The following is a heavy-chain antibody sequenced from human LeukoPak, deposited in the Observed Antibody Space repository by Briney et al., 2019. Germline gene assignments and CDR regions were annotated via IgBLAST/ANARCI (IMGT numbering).Heavy chain of an antibody. CDR1: GYTLTELS. D-gene: IGHD1-20*01. V-gene: IGHV1-24*01. CDR3: ATEGITGTSAYYYYGMDV. CDR2: FDPEDGET. J-gene: IGHJ6*02. Sequence: ASVKVSCKVSGYTLTELSTHWVRQAPGKGLEWMGGFDPEDGETIYAQKFQGRVTMTEDTSTDTAYMELSSLRSEDTAVYYCATEGITGTSAYYYYGMDVWGQGTTVTVSS.